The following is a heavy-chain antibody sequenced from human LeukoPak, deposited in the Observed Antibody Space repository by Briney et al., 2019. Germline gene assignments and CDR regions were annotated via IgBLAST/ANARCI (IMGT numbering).Heavy chain of an antibody. CDR3: ARSSSSWDYFDY. CDR2: ISSSANTM. Sequence: PGGSLRLSCAASGFTFSSYEMNWVRQAPGKGLEWVSYISSSANTMYYADSVKGRFTISRDNAKNSLYLQMNSLRDEDTAVYYCARSSSSWDYFDYWGQGTLVTVSS. V-gene: IGHV3-48*03. D-gene: IGHD6-13*01. J-gene: IGHJ4*02. CDR1: GFTFSSYE.